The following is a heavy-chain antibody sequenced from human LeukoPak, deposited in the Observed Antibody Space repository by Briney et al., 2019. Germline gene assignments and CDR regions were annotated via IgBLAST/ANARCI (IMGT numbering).Heavy chain of an antibody. Sequence: SETLSLTCAVYGGSFSGYYWSWIRQPPGKGLEWIGEINHSGSTNYNPSLKSRVTISVDTSKNQFSLKLSSVTAADTAVYYCARPLYGSGPFDPWGQGTLVTVSS. J-gene: IGHJ5*02. CDR1: GGSFSGYY. V-gene: IGHV4-34*01. CDR3: ARPLYGSGPFDP. CDR2: INHSGST. D-gene: IGHD3-10*01.